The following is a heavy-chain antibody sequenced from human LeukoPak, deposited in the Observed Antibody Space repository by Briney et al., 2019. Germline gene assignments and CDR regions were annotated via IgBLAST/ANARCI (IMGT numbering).Heavy chain of an antibody. CDR2: IKGDGSHT. CDR3: VRDWDHFDFDS. CDR1: GFTFRDYW. D-gene: IGHD1-26*01. Sequence: GGSLRLSCAASGFTFRDYWTHWIRQAPGKGLVWVSRIKGDGSHTIYADSVKGRFTISRDNAKNTLYLQMKSLRVEDTALYYCVRDWDHFDFDSWGQGTLVTVSS. J-gene: IGHJ5*01. V-gene: IGHV3-74*01.